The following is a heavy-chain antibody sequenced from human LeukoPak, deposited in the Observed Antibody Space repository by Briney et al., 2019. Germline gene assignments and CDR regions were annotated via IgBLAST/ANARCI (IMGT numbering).Heavy chain of an antibody. CDR3: ASSSYPGIRFGDLNWFDP. CDR1: WGPIRRYY. V-gene: IGHV4-4*09. D-gene: IGHD3-10*01. J-gene: IGHJ5*02. Sequence: SETLSLTCTVSWGPIRRYYLSGIHQPPGKGLDWIGYIYTSGSTNYNPSLKRRVTISVDTSKNQFSLKLSSLTAADTAVYYCASSSYPGIRFGDLNWFDPWGQGPLVNVSS. CDR2: IYTSGST.